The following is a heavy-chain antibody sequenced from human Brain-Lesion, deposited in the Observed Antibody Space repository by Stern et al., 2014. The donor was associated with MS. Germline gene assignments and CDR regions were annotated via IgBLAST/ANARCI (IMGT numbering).Heavy chain of an antibody. V-gene: IGHV4-39*01. CDR1: GGSISSSTYY. Sequence: QVQLVESGPGLMKPSETLSLTCTVSGGSISSSTYYWAWIRQPPGKGLEWIGNIFYSGFTYYNPSLKSLVTISVDMSKNQFSLKLSSVTAADTAIYYCARHDSVPRPSQLYSARDRGPGYFDYWGQGTLVTVSS. J-gene: IGHJ4*02. CDR3: ARHDSVPRPSQLYSARDRGPGYFDY. CDR2: IFYSGFT. D-gene: IGHD1-26*01.